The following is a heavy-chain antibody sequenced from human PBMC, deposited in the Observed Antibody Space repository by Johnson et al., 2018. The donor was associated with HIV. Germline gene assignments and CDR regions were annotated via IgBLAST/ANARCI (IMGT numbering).Heavy chain of an antibody. CDR3: ARDQDWGYYDSTAFDI. CDR1: GFTFSSYA. D-gene: IGHD3-22*01. J-gene: IGHJ3*02. CDR2: ISYDGSNK. V-gene: IGHV3-30-3*01. Sequence: QVQLVESGGGVVQPGRSLRLSCAASGFTFSSYAMHWVRQAPGKGLEWVAVISYDGSNKYYADSVKGRFTIYRDNAKNSLYLQMHSLRVEDTAVYYCARDQDWGYYDSTAFDIWGQGTMVTVSS.